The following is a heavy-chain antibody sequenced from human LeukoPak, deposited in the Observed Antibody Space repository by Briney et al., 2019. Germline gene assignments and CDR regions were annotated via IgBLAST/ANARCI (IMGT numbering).Heavy chain of an antibody. Sequence: PGGSLRLSCAASGFTFSSYGMHWVRQAPGKGLEWVAFIRYDGSNKYYADSVKGRFTISRDNSKNTLYLQMNSLRAEDTAVYYCAKSAAPSNSRWPTYYFDYWGQGTLVTVSS. CDR2: IRYDGSNK. CDR3: AKSAAPSNSRWPTYYFDY. CDR1: GFTFSSYG. D-gene: IGHD6-13*01. J-gene: IGHJ4*02. V-gene: IGHV3-30*02.